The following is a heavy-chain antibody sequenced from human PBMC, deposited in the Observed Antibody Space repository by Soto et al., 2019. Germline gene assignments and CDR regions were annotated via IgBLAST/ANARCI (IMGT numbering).Heavy chain of an antibody. CDR3: ARVYYYGSGSRHAVPDY. D-gene: IGHD3-10*01. J-gene: IGHJ4*02. Sequence: PSETLSLTCTVSGGSISSGGYYWGWIRQPPGKGLEWIGSIYYSGSTYYNPSLKSRVTISVDTSKNQFSLKLSSVTAADTAVYFCARVYYYGSGSRHAVPDYWGQGTLVTVSS. CDR1: GGSISSGGYY. CDR2: IYYSGST. V-gene: IGHV4-39*01.